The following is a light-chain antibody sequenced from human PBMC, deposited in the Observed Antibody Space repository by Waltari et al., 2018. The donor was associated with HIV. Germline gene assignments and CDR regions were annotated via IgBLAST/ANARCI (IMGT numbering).Light chain of an antibody. CDR2: GNS. V-gene: IGLV1-40*01. J-gene: IGLJ3*02. Sequence: QSVLTQPPSVSGAPGQRVTISCTGSSSNIGAGYDVHWYQPIPGTAPKLLIYGNSHRPSGVPDRFSGSKSGTSASLAITGLQAEDEADYYCQSYDSSLSVWVFGGGTKLTVL. CDR3: QSYDSSLSVWV. CDR1: SSNIGAGYD.